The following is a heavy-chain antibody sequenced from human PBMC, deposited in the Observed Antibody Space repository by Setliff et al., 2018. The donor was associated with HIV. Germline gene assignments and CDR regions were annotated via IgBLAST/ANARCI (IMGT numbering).Heavy chain of an antibody. V-gene: IGHV3-74*03. J-gene: IGHJ4*02. CDR1: GLTFNDYH. Sequence: GGSLRLSCVGSGLTFNDYHISWIRQAPGKGLVWVSRINSDGTSTTYADSVKGRFTISRDNAKNTLYLQMNSLRAEDTAVYYCARDLSYDYDRSSDTFDYWGQGTLVTVSS. CDR2: INSDGTST. D-gene: IGHD3-22*01. CDR3: ARDLSYDYDRSSDTFDY.